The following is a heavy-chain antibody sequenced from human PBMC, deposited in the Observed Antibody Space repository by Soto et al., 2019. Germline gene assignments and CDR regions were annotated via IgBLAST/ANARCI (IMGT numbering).Heavy chain of an antibody. V-gene: IGHV4-4*02. CDR3: ARSGSSDYGGSDS. D-gene: IGHD4-17*01. J-gene: IGHJ4*02. CDR2: IYHSGST. CDR1: GGSISSSNW. Sequence: QVQLQESGPGLVKPSGTLSLTCAVSGGSISSSNWWSWVRQPPGKGLEWIGEIYHSGSTNYNPSLMRRAPRSVDKAKTQFSLTLSSVTAADPAVYDCARSGSSDYGGSDSWGQGTLVTVSS.